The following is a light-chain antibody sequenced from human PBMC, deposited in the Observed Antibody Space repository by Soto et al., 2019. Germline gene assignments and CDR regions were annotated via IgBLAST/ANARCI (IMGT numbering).Light chain of an antibody. CDR1: SSDVGGYNY. J-gene: IGLJ1*01. CDR3: FSYAGSNSYV. V-gene: IGLV2-23*02. Sequence: QSALTQPASVSGSPGQSITISCTGTSSDVGGYNYVSWYQQHPGKAPKLMIYEVSNRHSGVSNRFSGSKSGNAASLTISGLQADDEANYYCFSYAGSNSYVFGTGTKVTVL. CDR2: EVS.